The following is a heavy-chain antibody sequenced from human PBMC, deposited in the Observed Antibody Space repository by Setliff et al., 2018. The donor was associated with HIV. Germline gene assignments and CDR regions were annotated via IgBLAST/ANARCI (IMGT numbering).Heavy chain of an antibody. CDR2: INYRGNT. Sequence: SETLSLTCAVYGGSFSGYYWSWIRQPPGKGLEWIGSINYRGNTYYNPSLKSRVTISVDTSKNQFSLKLSSVTAADTAIYFCARQFRYPNRAVAGVDYWGQGTLVTVSS. CDR1: GGSFSGYY. V-gene: IGHV4-34*01. CDR3: ARQFRYPNRAVAGVDY. D-gene: IGHD6-19*01. J-gene: IGHJ4*02.